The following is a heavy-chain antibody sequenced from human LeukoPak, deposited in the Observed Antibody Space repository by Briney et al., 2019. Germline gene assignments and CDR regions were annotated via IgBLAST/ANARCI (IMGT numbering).Heavy chain of an antibody. J-gene: IGHJ4*02. CDR2: IGIDSGNT. Sequence: GGSLRLSCAASGFTFSDYSMNWVCQAPGKGLEWISYIGIDSGNTNYADSVRGRFTISGDKAKNSLYLQMNSLRVEDTAVYYCARDYKYAFDNWGQGTLVTVSS. CDR1: GFTFSDYS. V-gene: IGHV3-48*01. CDR3: ARDYKYAFDN. D-gene: IGHD5-24*01.